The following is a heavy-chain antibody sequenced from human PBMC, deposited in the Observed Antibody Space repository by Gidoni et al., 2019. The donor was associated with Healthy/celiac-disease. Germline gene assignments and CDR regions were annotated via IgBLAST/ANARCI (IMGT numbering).Heavy chain of an antibody. CDR3: ARGNQGYAIFGVVHGYFDY. J-gene: IGHJ4*02. V-gene: IGHV4-30-2*01. CDR2: IYHSGST. Sequence: QLQLQESGSGLVKPSQTLSLTCAVSGGSISSGGYSWSWIRQPPGKGLEWIGYIYHSGSTYYNPSLKSRVTISVDRSKNQFSLKLSSVTAADTAVYYCARGNQGYAIFGVVHGYFDYWGQGTLVTVSS. CDR1: GGSISSGGYS. D-gene: IGHD3-3*01.